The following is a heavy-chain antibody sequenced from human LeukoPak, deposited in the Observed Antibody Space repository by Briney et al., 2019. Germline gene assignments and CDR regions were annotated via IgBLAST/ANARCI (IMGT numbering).Heavy chain of an antibody. CDR1: GLTLSTYG. J-gene: IGHJ6*02. Sequence: PGGSLRLSCAASGLTLSTYGMHGLPQGPGKGPQWGARIRHDGSETYLAESVKGRFTISRDDFKNTFYLQMNRLRAEDTGVYYCAKANRDHLSHYYGVDVWGQGTTVVVSS. V-gene: IGHV3-30*02. CDR2: IRHDGSET. D-gene: IGHD3-10*01. CDR3: AKANRDHLSHYYGVDV.